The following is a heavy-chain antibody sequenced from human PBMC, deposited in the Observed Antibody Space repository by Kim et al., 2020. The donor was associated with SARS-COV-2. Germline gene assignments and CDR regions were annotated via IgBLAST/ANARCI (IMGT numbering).Heavy chain of an antibody. J-gene: IGHJ6*02. CDR1: GYTFTSYG. Sequence: ASVKVSCKASGYTFTSYGISWVRQAPGQGLEWMGWISAYNGNTNYAQKLQGRVTMTTDTSTSTAYMELRSLRSDDTAVYYCARVDVVVVAATVLYGMDVWGQGTTVTVSS. CDR2: ISAYNGNT. D-gene: IGHD2-15*01. V-gene: IGHV1-18*01. CDR3: ARVDVVVVAATVLYGMDV.